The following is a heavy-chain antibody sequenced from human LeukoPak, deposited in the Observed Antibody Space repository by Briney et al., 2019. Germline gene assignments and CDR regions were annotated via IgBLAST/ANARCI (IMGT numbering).Heavy chain of an antibody. CDR1: EFTFNSYA. CDR2: ISGSGGST. V-gene: IGHV3-23*01. J-gene: IGHJ4*02. D-gene: IGHD6-19*01. CDR3: ARGSSSAWYQPQDY. Sequence: PGGSLRLSCAASEFTFNSYAMTWVRQAPGKGLEWVSAISGSGGSTYYADSVKGRFNISRDNSRNTLYVQMNSLRAEDTAVYYCARGSSSAWYQPQDYWGQGTLVTVSS.